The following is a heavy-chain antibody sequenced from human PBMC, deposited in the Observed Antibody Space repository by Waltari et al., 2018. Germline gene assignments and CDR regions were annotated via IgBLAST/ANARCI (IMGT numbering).Heavy chain of an antibody. Sequence: QVQLVESGGGVVQPGRSLRLSCAASGFTFSSYGMHWVRQAPGKGLEWVAVIWYDGSNKYYADSVKGRFTISRDNSKNTLYLQMNSLRAEDTAVYYCAKDGAVAGLFDYWGQGTLVTVSS. J-gene: IGHJ4*02. CDR1: GFTFSSYG. CDR3: AKDGAVAGLFDY. CDR2: IWYDGSNK. D-gene: IGHD6-19*01. V-gene: IGHV3-33*06.